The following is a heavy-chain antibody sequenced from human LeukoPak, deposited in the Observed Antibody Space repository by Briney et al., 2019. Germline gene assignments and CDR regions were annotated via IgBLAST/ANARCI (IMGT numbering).Heavy chain of an antibody. Sequence: GESLKISCKGSGYSFTSYWIGWVRQMPGKGLEWMGIIYPGDSDTRYSPSFQGQVTISADKSISTAYLQWSSLKASDTAMYYCARLPRYYDYVWGSFDYWGQGTLVTVSS. D-gene: IGHD3-16*01. CDR1: GYSFTSYW. J-gene: IGHJ4*02. CDR3: ARLPRYYDYVWGSFDY. CDR2: IYPGDSDT. V-gene: IGHV5-51*01.